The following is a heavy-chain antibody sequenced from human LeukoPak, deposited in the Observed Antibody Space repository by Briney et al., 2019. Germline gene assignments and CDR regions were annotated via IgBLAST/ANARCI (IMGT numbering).Heavy chain of an antibody. V-gene: IGHV3-15*01. Sequence: GGSLRLSCAASGFSISNDWMSWVRQAPGKGLEWIGRVKSKASGETTDYAAPVKGGFTISRDDAKTTLYLQMNSLKTEDTAVYYCTLIKGWGSGSYYLDYWGQGTLVTVSS. D-gene: IGHD3-10*01. CDR2: VKSKASGETT. J-gene: IGHJ4*02. CDR3: TLIKGWGSGSYYLDY. CDR1: GFSISNDW.